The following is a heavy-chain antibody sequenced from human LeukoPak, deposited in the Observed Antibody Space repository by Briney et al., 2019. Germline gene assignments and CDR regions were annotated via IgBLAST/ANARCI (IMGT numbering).Heavy chain of an antibody. J-gene: IGHJ6*03. CDR3: ARRAVVVPAARGYYYYYMDV. Sequence: PSETLSLTCTVSGGSISSYYWGWIRQPPAKGLEGIGYIYYSGSTNYNPSLKSRVTISVDTSKNQFSLKLSSVTAADTAVYYCARRAVVVPAARGYYYYYMDVWGKGTTVTVSS. D-gene: IGHD2-2*01. CDR2: IYYSGST. V-gene: IGHV4-59*01. CDR1: GGSISSYY.